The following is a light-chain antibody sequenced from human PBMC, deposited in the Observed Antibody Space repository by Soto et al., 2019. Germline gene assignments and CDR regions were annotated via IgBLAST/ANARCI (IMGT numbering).Light chain of an antibody. CDR2: HAS. Sequence: DIQMTQSPSSLSASIGARVTITRQVSQNITNNLSWYQQKPGKAPNLLIYHASKLAKGVTSRFSGSGSGTDFSFAITSLQREDLATYYCQQYYGLPPLTFGQGTRLEIK. J-gene: IGKJ5*01. CDR3: QQYYGLPPLT. CDR1: QNITNN. V-gene: IGKV1-33*01.